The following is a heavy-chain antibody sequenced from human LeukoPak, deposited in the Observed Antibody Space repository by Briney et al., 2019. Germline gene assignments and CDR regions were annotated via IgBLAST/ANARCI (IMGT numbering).Heavy chain of an antibody. J-gene: IGHJ4*02. V-gene: IGHV3-23*01. CDR1: GLTFRNYA. Sequence: PGGSLRLSCAASGLTFRNYAMSWVRQAPGKGLEWVSVIYANDGNTYYADAVKGRFTISRDNSKDTLYLQMDSLRAEDTAVYYCAKGSGSSCYSPCDYWGQGILVTVSS. CDR2: IYANDGNT. CDR3: AKGSGSSCYSPCDY. D-gene: IGHD2-15*01.